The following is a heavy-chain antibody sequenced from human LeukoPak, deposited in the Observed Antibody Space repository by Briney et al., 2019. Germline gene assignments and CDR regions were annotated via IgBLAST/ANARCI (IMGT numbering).Heavy chain of an antibody. CDR2: INHSGST. J-gene: IGHJ6*04. Sequence: GSLRLSCAASGFTFSSYSMNWVRHAPGKGLEWIGEINHSGSTNYNPSLKSRVTISVDTSKNQFSLKLSSVTAADTAVYYCARVFRELWFGEPTDVWGKGTTVTVSS. D-gene: IGHD3-10*01. CDR3: ARVFRELWFGEPTDV. CDR1: GFTFSSYS. V-gene: IGHV4-34*01.